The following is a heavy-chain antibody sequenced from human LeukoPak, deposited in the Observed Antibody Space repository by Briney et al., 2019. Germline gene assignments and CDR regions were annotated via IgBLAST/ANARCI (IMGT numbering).Heavy chain of an antibody. CDR3: ARSYDSSGYYPDY. CDR1: GFTFSSYW. Sequence: GGSLRLSCAASGFTFSSYWMHWVRHAPGKGLVWVSRINSDGSSTSYADSVKGRFTISRDNAKNTLYLQMNSLRAEDTAVYYCARSYDSSGYYPDYWGQGTLVTVSS. D-gene: IGHD3-22*01. CDR2: INSDGSST. V-gene: IGHV3-74*01. J-gene: IGHJ4*02.